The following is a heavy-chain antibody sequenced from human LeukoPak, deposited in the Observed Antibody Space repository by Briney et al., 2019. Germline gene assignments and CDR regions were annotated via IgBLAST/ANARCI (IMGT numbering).Heavy chain of an antibody. CDR1: GYTFTGYY. CDR2: INPNSGGT. D-gene: IGHD3-22*01. J-gene: IGHJ4*02. V-gene: IGHV1-2*06. CDR3: ATKASYDSSGYYYVSLDY. Sequence: ASVEVSCKASGYTFTGYYVHWVRQAPGQGLEWMGRINPNSGGTNYAQKFQGRVTMTRDTSISTAYMELSRLRSDDTAVYYCATKASYDSSGYYYVSLDYWGQGTLVTVSS.